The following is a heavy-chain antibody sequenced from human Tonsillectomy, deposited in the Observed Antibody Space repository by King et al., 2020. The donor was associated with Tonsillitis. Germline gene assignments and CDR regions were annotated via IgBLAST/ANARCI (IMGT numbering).Heavy chain of an antibody. V-gene: IGHV3-23*04. CDR1: GFTFSSYA. J-gene: IGHJ3*02. CDR3: AKSTRPHYGDFFDASDT. Sequence: VQLVESGGGLGQPGGSLRLSCAASGFTFSSYAMSWVRQPPGKGLEWVSVISDSGGTTDYAESVKGRFSISRDNSNPTLHLQMNSLRAEDTALYYCAKSTRPHYGDFFDASDTWGQGTMVTVSS. CDR2: ISDSGGTT. D-gene: IGHD4-17*01.